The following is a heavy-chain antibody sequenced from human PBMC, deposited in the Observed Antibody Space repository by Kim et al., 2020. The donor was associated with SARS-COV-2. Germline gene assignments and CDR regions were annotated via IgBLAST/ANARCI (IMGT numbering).Heavy chain of an antibody. CDR3: ARVHAGYGVYYYGMDV. CDR2: IWYDGSNK. V-gene: IGHV3-33*01. D-gene: IGHD4-17*01. CDR1: GFTFSSYG. J-gene: IGHJ6*02. Sequence: GGSLRLSCAASGFTFSSYGMHWVRQAPGKGLEWVAVIWYDGSNKYYADSVKGRFTISRDNSKNTLYLQMNSLRAEDTAVYYCARVHAGYGVYYYGMDVWGQGTTVTVSS.